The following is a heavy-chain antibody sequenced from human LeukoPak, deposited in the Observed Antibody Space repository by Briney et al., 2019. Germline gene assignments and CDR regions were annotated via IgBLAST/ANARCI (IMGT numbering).Heavy chain of an antibody. Sequence: HSGGSLRLSCVASGFTFSNYWMTWVRQAPGKGLEWVANIKTDGSLVYYVDSVKGRFTISRDNAKNSLYLQMNSLRAEDTAVYYSARDLNWETYWGQGTLVSVSS. D-gene: IGHD7-27*01. J-gene: IGHJ4*02. CDR3: ARDLNWETY. V-gene: IGHV3-7*01. CDR1: GFTFSNYW. CDR2: IKTDGSLV.